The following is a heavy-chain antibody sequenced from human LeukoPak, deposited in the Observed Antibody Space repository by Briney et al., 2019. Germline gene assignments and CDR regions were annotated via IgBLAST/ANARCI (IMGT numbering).Heavy chain of an antibody. CDR2: IYYSGST. D-gene: IGHD3-22*01. CDR1: GGSFSGYY. CDR3: ASYPEDSNAFDI. J-gene: IGHJ3*02. V-gene: IGHV4-59*08. Sequence: SETLSLTCAVYGGSFSGYYWSWIRQPPGKGLEWIGYIYYSGSTNYNPSLKSRVTISVDTSKNQFSLKLSSVTAADTAVYYCASYPEDSNAFDIWGQGTMVTVSS.